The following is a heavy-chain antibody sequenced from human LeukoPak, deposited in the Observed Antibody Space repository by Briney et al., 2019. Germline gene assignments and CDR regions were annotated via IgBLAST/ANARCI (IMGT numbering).Heavy chain of an antibody. V-gene: IGHV4-59*01. J-gene: IGHJ4*02. CDR3: AKIGHGGHFDY. CDR1: GGSISSYY. D-gene: IGHD3-16*01. Sequence: PSETLSLTCTVSGGSISSYYWGWIRQTPGMRLEWIGYIYYTGSTNYNPSLESRLTISIDTSNSHFSLKLSSVTAADTAVYYCAKIGHGGHFDYWGQGTLVTVSS. CDR2: IYYTGST.